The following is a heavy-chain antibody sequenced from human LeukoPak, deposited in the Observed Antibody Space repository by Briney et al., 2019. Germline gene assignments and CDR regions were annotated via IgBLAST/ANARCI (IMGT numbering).Heavy chain of an antibody. J-gene: IGHJ4*02. D-gene: IGHD5-24*01. CDR1: GGSFSGYY. CDR2: INHSGST. CDR3: ATRLHPRRPFDY. V-gene: IGHV4-34*01. Sequence: SETLSLTCAVYGGSFSGYYWSWIRQPPGKGLEWIGEINHSGSTNYNPSLKSRVTISVDTSKNQFSLKLSSVTAADTAVCYCATRLHPRRPFDYWGQGTLVTVSS.